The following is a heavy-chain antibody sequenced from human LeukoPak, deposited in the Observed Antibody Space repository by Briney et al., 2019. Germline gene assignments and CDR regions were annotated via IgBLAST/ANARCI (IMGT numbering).Heavy chain of an antibody. D-gene: IGHD5-12*01. V-gene: IGHV1-69*01. CDR1: GGTFSSYA. CDR2: IIPIFGTG. CDR3: ARDLTGVDIVPN. J-gene: IGHJ4*02. Sequence: SVKVSCKASGGTFSSYAISWVRQAPGQGLEWMGGIIPIFGTGNYAQRFQGRVTITADESTSTAYMELSSLRSEDTAVYYCARDLTGVDIVPNWGQGTLVTVSS.